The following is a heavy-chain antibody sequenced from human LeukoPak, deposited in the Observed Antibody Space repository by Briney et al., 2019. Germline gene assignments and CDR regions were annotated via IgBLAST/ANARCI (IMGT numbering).Heavy chain of an antibody. CDR2: IYSGGST. CDR1: GFTVSSNY. Sequence: PGGSLRLSCAASGFTVSSNYMSWVRQAPGKGLEWVSVIYSGGSTYYADSVKGRFTISRDNSKNTLYLQMYSLRAEDTAVYYCARAWWILRFPDMDVWGKGTTVTVSS. D-gene: IGHD3-3*01. V-gene: IGHV3-53*01. CDR3: ARAWWILRFPDMDV. J-gene: IGHJ6*03.